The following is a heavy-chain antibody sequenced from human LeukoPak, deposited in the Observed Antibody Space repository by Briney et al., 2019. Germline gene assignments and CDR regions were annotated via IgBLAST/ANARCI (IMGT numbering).Heavy chain of an antibody. V-gene: IGHV1-69*04. D-gene: IGHD3-22*01. Sequence: SVKVSCKASGYTFTSYAISWVRQAPGQGLEWMGRIIPILGIANYAQKFQGRVTITADKSTSTAYMELSSLRSEDTAVYYCARYYYDSSGYYYYFDYWGQGTLVTVSS. CDR1: GYTFTSYA. J-gene: IGHJ4*02. CDR2: IIPILGIA. CDR3: ARYYYDSSGYYYYFDY.